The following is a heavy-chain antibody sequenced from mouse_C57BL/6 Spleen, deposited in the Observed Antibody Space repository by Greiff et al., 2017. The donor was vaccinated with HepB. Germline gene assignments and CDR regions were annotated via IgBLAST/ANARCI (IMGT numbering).Heavy chain of an antibody. CDR1: GYTFTDYN. Sequence: VQLQQSGPELVKPGASVKIPCKASGYTFTDYNMDWVKQSHGKSLEWIGDINPNNGGTIYNQKFKGKATLTVDKPSSTAYMELRSLTSEDTAVYYCARRRLRRGWFAYWGQGTLVTVSA. CDR2: INPNNGGT. J-gene: IGHJ3*01. V-gene: IGHV1-18*01. D-gene: IGHD2-4*01. CDR3: ARRRLRRGWFAY.